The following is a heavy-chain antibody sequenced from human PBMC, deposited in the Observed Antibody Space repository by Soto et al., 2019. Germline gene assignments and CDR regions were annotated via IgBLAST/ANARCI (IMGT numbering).Heavy chain of an antibody. Sequence: PGGSLRLSCAASGFTFSDYYMSWIRQAPGKGLEWVSYISSSGSTIYYADSVKGRFTISRDNAKNSLYLQVNSLRAEDTAVYYCARNYDSSGYSLGPHYWGQGTLVTVSS. CDR2: ISSSGSTI. J-gene: IGHJ4*02. D-gene: IGHD3-22*01. CDR1: GFTFSDYY. CDR3: ARNYDSSGYSLGPHY. V-gene: IGHV3-11*01.